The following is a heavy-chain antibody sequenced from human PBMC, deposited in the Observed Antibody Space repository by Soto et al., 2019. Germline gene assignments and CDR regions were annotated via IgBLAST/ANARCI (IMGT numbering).Heavy chain of an antibody. J-gene: IGHJ3*02. CDR3: ARVRYYSEAVDI. Sequence: QVQLVESGGGVVQPGRSLRLSCAASGFTFSSYGMHWVRQAPGKGLEWVAVIRYDGSNKYYADSVKGRFTISRDNSKNTLYLQMNRLRAEDTAVYYCARVRYYSEAVDIWGQGTMVTVSS. D-gene: IGHD3-10*01. CDR2: IRYDGSNK. CDR1: GFTFSSYG. V-gene: IGHV3-33*01.